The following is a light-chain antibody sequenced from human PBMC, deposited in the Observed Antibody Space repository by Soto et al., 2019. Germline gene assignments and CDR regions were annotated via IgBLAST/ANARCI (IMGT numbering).Light chain of an antibody. Sequence: ETVMTQSPATLSVSPGERATLSCRASQSISSDLAWYQQTPGQAPRPLIYDASTRASGVPARFSGSGSGTEFTLTISSLQSEDFALYYCQQYSQWPLYTFGQGTKVDIK. CDR2: DAS. CDR3: QQYSQWPLYT. J-gene: IGKJ2*01. CDR1: QSISSD. V-gene: IGKV3-15*01.